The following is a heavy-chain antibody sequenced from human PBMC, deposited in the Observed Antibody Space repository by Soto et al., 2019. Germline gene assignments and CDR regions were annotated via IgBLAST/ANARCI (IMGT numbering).Heavy chain of an antibody. CDR1: GYSVSSGYF. Sequence: ASETLSLTCVVSGYSVSSGYFGGWIRQPPGKGLEWIGSISHSGGTYYNPSLKSRVTLSINTSKNQLSLTLSSVTAADTAVYYCERDLGGGSQDYCGQGALVTVYS. V-gene: IGHV4-38-2*02. CDR2: ISHSGGT. CDR3: ERDLGGGSQDY. J-gene: IGHJ4*02. D-gene: IGHD3-16*01.